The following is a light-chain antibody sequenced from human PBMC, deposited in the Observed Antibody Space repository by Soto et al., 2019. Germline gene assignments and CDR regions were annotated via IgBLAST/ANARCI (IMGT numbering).Light chain of an antibody. V-gene: IGLV2-8*01. CDR3: NSYTSSSTVV. CDR2: EVT. J-gene: IGLJ2*01. Sequence: QSALTQPPSASGSLGQSVTISCTGTSSDVGAYNYVSWYQQHPGKAPKLMIYEVTRRPSGVPDRFSGSKSGNTASLTISGLQAEDEADYYCNSYTSSSTVVFGGGTKVTVL. CDR1: SSDVGAYNY.